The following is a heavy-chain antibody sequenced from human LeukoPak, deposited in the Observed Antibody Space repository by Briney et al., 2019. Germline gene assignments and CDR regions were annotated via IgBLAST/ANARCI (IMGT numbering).Heavy chain of an antibody. Sequence: VASVKVSCKVSGYTLTELSMHWVQQAPGKGLEWMGGFDPEDGETIYAQKFQGRVTMTEDTSTDTAYMELSSLRSEDTAVYYCATATYYYDSSGYNWGQGTLVTVSS. CDR1: GYTLTELS. CDR2: FDPEDGET. CDR3: ATATYYYDSSGYN. D-gene: IGHD3-22*01. J-gene: IGHJ4*02. V-gene: IGHV1-24*01.